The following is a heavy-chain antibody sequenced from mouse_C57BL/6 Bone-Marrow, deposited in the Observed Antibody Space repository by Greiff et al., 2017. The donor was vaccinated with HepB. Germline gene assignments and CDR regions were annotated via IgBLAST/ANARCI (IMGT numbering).Heavy chain of an antibody. CDR2: ISSGGDYI. D-gene: IGHD2-4*01. CDR1: GFTFSSYA. CDR3: TRDYDYDLYYAMDY. V-gene: IGHV5-9-1*02. Sequence: EVQGVESGEGLVKPGGSLKLSCAASGFTFSSYAMSWVRQTPEKRLEWVAYISSGGDYIYYADTVKGRFTISRDNARNTLYLQMSSLKSEDTTMYYCTRDYDYDLYYAMDYWGQGTSVTVSS. J-gene: IGHJ4*01.